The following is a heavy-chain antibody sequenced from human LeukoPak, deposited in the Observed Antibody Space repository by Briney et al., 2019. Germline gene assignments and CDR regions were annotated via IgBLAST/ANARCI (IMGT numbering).Heavy chain of an antibody. CDR1: GFPFINAW. V-gene: IGHV3-15*01. Sequence: PGGSLRLSCAASGFPFINAWMSWVRQAPGKGLEWVGHIKSKRDGGTTDYGAPVNGRFTISRDDSKNTLYLQMNSLKTEDTAVYYCTTDSYGYDYWGQGTLVTVSS. CDR2: IKSKRDGGTT. J-gene: IGHJ4*02. CDR3: TTDSYGYDY. D-gene: IGHD5-18*01.